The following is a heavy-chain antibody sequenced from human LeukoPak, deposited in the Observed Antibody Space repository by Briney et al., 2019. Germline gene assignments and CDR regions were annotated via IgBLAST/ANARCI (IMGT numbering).Heavy chain of an antibody. D-gene: IGHD6-13*01. CDR1: GGSISGSSYY. CDR2: IYYSGNT. Sequence: SETLSLTCTVSGGSISGSSYYWGWIRQPPGKGLEWIGSIYYSGNTYYNPSLKSRVTISVDTSKNQFSLKLSSVTAADTAVYYCARLFSSSWYRGAFDLWGQGTMVTVSS. J-gene: IGHJ3*01. V-gene: IGHV4-39*01. CDR3: ARLFSSSWYRGAFDL.